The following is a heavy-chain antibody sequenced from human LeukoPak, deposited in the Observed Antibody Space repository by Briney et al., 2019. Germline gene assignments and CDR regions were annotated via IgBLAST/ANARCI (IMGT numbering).Heavy chain of an antibody. CDR2: ISSSSSYI. D-gene: IGHD3-3*02. CDR1: GFTFSSYA. J-gene: IGHJ4*02. CDR3: ARDLRLAHFDY. V-gene: IGHV3-21*01. Sequence: GGSLRLSCAVSGFTFSSYAMSWVRQPPGKGLDWVSSISSSSSYIYYADSVKGRFTISRDNAKDSLDLQMNSLRAEYTAVDYCARDLRLAHFDYWGKGTLVTVSS.